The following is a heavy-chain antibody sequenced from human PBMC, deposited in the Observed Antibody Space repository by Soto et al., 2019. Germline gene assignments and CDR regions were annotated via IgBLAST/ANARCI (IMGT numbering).Heavy chain of an antibody. V-gene: IGHV4-34*01. CDR3: ATHCSSTSCYYTFDP. CDR2: INHYGST. D-gene: IGHD2-2*01. CDR1: GGSFSSYY. Sequence: QVQLQQWGAGLLKPSETLSLTCAVYGGSFSSYYWSWIRQPPGKGLEWIGQINHYGSTDYNPSLKSRVTISVDTSKILLYMRLSSVTAADTALYYCATHCSSTSCYYTFDPWGQGTLVTVSS. J-gene: IGHJ5*02.